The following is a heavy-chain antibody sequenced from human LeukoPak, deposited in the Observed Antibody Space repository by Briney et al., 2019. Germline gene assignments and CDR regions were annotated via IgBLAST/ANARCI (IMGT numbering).Heavy chain of an antibody. CDR2: ISSSGSTI. CDR3: ARDQTVTSIDAFDI. D-gene: IGHD4-17*01. V-gene: IGHV3-48*03. CDR1: GFTFSSYE. J-gene: IGHJ3*02. Sequence: GGSLRLSCAASGFTFSSYEMNWVRQAPGKGLEWVSYISSSGSTIYYADSVKGRFTISRDNAKNSLYLQMNSLRAEDTAVYYCARDQTVTSIDAFDIWGQGTMVTVSS.